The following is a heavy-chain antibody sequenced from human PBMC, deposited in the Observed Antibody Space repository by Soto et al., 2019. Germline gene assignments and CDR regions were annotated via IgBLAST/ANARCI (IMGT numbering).Heavy chain of an antibody. J-gene: IGHJ6*03. CDR3: ARTLENPCFIYSDMDV. Sequence: SLKEAGPVLVKPTETLTLTCTVSGFSLNNPKMGVSWIRQPPGKALEWLANISSDDEKSYSTALKSRHTISRDTSKDQVALTFANLGPVDTATYFCARTLENPCFIYSDMDVWGKGTVVTVSS. CDR1: GFSLNNPKMG. V-gene: IGHV2-26*01. D-gene: IGHD2-15*01. CDR2: ISSDDEK.